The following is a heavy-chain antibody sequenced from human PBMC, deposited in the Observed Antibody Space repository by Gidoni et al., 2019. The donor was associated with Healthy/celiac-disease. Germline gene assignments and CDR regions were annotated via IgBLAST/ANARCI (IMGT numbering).Heavy chain of an antibody. CDR3: AVEWFGELLGFDY. V-gene: IGHV3-23*01. CDR2: ISGSGGST. Sequence: EVQLLESGGGLVQPGGFLRLSCAASGFTFSSYAMSWVRQAPGKGLEWVSAISGSGGSTYYADSVKGRFTISRDNSKNTLYLQMNSLRAEDTAVYYCAVEWFGELLGFDYWGQGTLVTVSS. CDR1: GFTFSSYA. D-gene: IGHD3-10*01. J-gene: IGHJ4*02.